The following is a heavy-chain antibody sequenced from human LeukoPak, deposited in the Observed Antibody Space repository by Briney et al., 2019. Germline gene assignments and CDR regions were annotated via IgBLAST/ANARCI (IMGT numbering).Heavy chain of an antibody. V-gene: IGHV4-34*01. Sequence: PSETLSLTCAVDGGSFSGYYWSWIRQPPGKGLEWIGEINHSGRTNYNPSLKSRVTISVDTSKNQFSLKLSSVTAADTAVYYCARERYGGLYSSSWFDYWGQGTLVTVSS. CDR1: GGSFSGYY. CDR2: INHSGRT. CDR3: ARERYGGLYSSSWFDY. D-gene: IGHD6-13*01. J-gene: IGHJ4*02.